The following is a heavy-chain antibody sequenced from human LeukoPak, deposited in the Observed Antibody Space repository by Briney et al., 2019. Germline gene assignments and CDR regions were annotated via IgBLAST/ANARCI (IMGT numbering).Heavy chain of an antibody. Sequence: ASVKVSCKASGYTFTSYYMRWVRQAPGQGLEWMGIINPSGGSTSYAQKFQGRVTMTRDTSTSTVYMELSSLRSEDTAVYYCATAPFFYGRGFDPWGQGTLVTVSS. D-gene: IGHD4-17*01. V-gene: IGHV1-46*01. CDR3: ATAPFFYGRGFDP. J-gene: IGHJ5*02. CDR1: GYTFTSYY. CDR2: INPSGGST.